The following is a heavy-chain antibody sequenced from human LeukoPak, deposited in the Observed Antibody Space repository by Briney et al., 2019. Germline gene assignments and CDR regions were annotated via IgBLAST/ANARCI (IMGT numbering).Heavy chain of an antibody. Sequence: SEALSLTCIVSGGSISTYYWNWIRQPPGKGLEWIGYIYHSGSTNYNPSLQSRVTISVDTSKNQFSLNLNSVTAADTAVYYCARGGAARLHFQNWGQGTLVTVSS. CDR2: IYHSGST. D-gene: IGHD6-6*01. V-gene: IGHV4-59*01. CDR1: GGSISTYY. J-gene: IGHJ1*01. CDR3: ARGGAARLHFQN.